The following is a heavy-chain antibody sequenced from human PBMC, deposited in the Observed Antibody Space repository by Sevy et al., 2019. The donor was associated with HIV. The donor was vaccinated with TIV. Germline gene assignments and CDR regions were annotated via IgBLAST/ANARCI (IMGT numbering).Heavy chain of an antibody. D-gene: IGHD2-8*01. CDR1: GFTPSTYG. CDR2: IGYDGNNK. Sequence: GGSLRLSCAASGFTPSTYGVHWVRQAPGKGLEWVAVIGYDGNNKYYADSVKGRFTISRDNSKNTLFLQMDSLRAEDTAVYYCARDPRMYGDYLLAYFDYWGQGALVTVSS. J-gene: IGHJ4*02. V-gene: IGHV3-33*01. CDR3: ARDPRMYGDYLLAYFDY.